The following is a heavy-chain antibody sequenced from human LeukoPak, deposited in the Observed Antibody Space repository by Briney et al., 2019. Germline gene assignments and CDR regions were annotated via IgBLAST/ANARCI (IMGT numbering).Heavy chain of an antibody. D-gene: IGHD6-13*01. V-gene: IGHV4-34*01. Sequence: PSETLSLTCAVYGGSFSGYYWSWIRQPPGKGLEWIGEINHSGSTNYNPSLKSRVIISVDTSKNQFSLKLSSVTAADTAVYYCARTQPSSSHGDWGQGTLVTVSS. CDR1: GGSFSGYY. CDR3: ARTQPSSSHGD. CDR2: INHSGST. J-gene: IGHJ4*02.